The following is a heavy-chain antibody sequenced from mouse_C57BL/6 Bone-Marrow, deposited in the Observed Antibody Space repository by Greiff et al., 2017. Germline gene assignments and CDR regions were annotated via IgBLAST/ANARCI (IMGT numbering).Heavy chain of an antibody. CDR1: GYAFTNYL. Sequence: VQLQQSGAELVRPGTSVKVSCKASGYAFTNYLIEWVKQRPGQGLAWIGVINPGSGGTNYNEKFKGKATLTADKSSSTAYMQLSSLTSEDSAVYFCARSSIYYDYDVDYWGQGTTLTVSS. D-gene: IGHD2-4*01. V-gene: IGHV1-54*01. CDR2: INPGSGGT. J-gene: IGHJ2*01. CDR3: ARSSIYYDYDVDY.